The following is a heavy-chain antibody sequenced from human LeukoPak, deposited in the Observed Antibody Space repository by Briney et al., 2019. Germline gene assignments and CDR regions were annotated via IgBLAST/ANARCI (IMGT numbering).Heavy chain of an antibody. CDR3: ARKLEGGDCFGY. D-gene: IGHD2-21*01. CDR1: GYTFTAYY. Sequence: ASVKVSCKASGYTFTAYYMHWVRQAPGQGLEWMGWINPNSGGTNYAQKFQGRVTMTRDTSISTAYMELSRLTSDDTAVYYCARKLEGGDCFGYWSQGTLVTVSS. J-gene: IGHJ4*02. CDR2: INPNSGGT. V-gene: IGHV1-2*02.